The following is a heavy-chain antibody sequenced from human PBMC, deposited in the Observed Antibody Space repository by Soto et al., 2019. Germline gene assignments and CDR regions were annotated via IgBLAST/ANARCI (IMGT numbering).Heavy chain of an antibody. V-gene: IGHV1-69*06. Sequence: QVQLVQSGAEVKKPGSSVKVSCKASGGTFSSYAISWVRQAPGQGLEWMGGIIPIFGTANYAQKFQGRVTITADKSTSTAYMELSSLRSEDTAVYYCASVRPPLPGDYYYSGMDVWGQGTTVTVSS. D-gene: IGHD3-10*02. J-gene: IGHJ6*02. CDR2: IIPIFGTA. CDR3: ASVRPPLPGDYYYSGMDV. CDR1: GGTFSSYA.